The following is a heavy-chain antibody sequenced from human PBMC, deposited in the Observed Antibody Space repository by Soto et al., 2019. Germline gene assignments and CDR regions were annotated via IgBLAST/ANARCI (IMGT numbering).Heavy chain of an antibody. CDR3: ARGAYSSSWRWYYYGMDV. CDR2: INPNSGGT. V-gene: IGHV1-2*04. CDR1: GYTFTGYY. Sequence: ASVKVSCKASGYTFTGYYMRWVRQAPGQGLEWMGWINPNSGGTNYAQKFQGWVTMTRDTSISTAYMELSRLRSDDTAVYYCARGAYSSSWRWYYYGMDVWGQGTTVTVS. J-gene: IGHJ6*02. D-gene: IGHD6-13*01.